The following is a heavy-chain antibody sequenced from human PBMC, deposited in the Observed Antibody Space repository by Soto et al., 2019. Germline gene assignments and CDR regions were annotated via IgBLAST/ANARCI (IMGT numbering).Heavy chain of an antibody. V-gene: IGHV3-21*01. CDR3: AREYTACPLAYGLDV. D-gene: IGHD2-2*02. CDR2: ISSRSDI. Sequence: PGGSLRLSCVGSGFIFSNYSINWVRQAPGKGLEWVSSISSRSDIYYAESVKGRFTISRDNAKNSVSLQMNSLRAEDTAVYYCAREYTACPLAYGLDVWGQGPTVTVS. J-gene: IGHJ6*02. CDR1: GFIFSNYS.